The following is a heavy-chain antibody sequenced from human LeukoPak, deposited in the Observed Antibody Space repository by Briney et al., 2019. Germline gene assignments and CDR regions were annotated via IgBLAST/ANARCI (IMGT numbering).Heavy chain of an antibody. V-gene: IGHV3-21*01. Sequence: PGGSLRLSCAASGFTFSDYSINWVRQAPGKGLEWVSSIRSSGKNIFYADSVKGRFTISRDNANDSPFLQMNSLRGEDTAVYYCARDPTSGSHPHFDFWGQGILVTVSS. D-gene: IGHD1-26*01. J-gene: IGHJ4*02. CDR2: IRSSGKNI. CDR3: ARDPTSGSHPHFDF. CDR1: GFTFSDYS.